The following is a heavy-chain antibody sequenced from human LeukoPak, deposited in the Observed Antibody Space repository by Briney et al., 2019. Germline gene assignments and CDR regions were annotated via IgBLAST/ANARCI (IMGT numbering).Heavy chain of an antibody. V-gene: IGHV4-30-4*01. Sequence: PSETLSLTCTVSGGSISSGDYYWSWIRQPPGKGLEWIGYIYYSGSTYYNPSLKSRVTISVDTSKNQFSLKLSSVTAADTVVYYCARESYGDKLKGYYFDYWGQGTLVTVSS. CDR1: GGSISSGDYY. CDR3: ARESYGDKLKGYYFDY. J-gene: IGHJ4*02. CDR2: IYYSGST. D-gene: IGHD4-17*01.